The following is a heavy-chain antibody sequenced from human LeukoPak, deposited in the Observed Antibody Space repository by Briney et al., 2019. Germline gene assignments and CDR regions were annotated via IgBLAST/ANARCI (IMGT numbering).Heavy chain of an antibody. J-gene: IGHJ4*02. V-gene: IGHV3-30*18. Sequence: GGSLRLSGAASGFTFSSYGMHWVRQAPGKGLEWVAVISYDTSTKYYADSVKGRFTISRDHSKNTLYLQMNSLRGEDTAVYYCAKGHSSGWYYFDYWGQGTLVTVSS. CDR2: ISYDTSTK. CDR3: AKGHSSGWYYFDY. CDR1: GFTFSSYG. D-gene: IGHD6-19*01.